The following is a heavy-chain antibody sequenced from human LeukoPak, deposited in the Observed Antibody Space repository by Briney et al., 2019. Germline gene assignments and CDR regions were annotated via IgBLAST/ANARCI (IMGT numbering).Heavy chain of an antibody. CDR1: GFTFSSYW. CDR2: INSDGSST. CDR3: ARVPLSDRSGHYYPH. D-gene: IGHD3-22*01. J-gene: IGHJ1*01. V-gene: IGHV3-74*01. Sequence: GGSLRLSCAASGFTFSSYWMHWVRQAPGKGLVWVSRINSDGSSTNYADSVKGRFTISRDNAKNTLYLQTNSLRAEDTAVYHCARVPLSDRSGHYYPHWGQGTLVTVSS.